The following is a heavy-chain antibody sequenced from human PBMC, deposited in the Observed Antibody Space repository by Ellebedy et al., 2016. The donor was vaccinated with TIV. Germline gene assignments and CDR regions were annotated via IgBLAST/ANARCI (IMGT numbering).Heavy chain of an antibody. CDR2: MFYSGNT. V-gene: IGHV4-59*01. Sequence: GSLRLSCTVSGGSISSYYWSRIRQPPGKGLEWIGSMFYSGNTNYNPSLKSRVTMSVDTSKNQFSLKLNSVTAADTAVYYCARVNWFGELGGYLDYWGQGTLVTVSS. CDR1: GGSISSYY. D-gene: IGHD3-10*01. J-gene: IGHJ4*02. CDR3: ARVNWFGELGGYLDY.